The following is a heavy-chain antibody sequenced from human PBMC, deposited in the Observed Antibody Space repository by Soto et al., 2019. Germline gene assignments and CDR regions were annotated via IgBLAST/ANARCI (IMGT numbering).Heavy chain of an antibody. D-gene: IGHD6-13*01. J-gene: IGHJ4*02. CDR1: GGSMSSYY. V-gene: IGHV4-59*01. CDR3: ARDHPARSWFDY. Sequence: QVQLQESGPGLVKPSETLSLTCTVSGGSMSSYYWSWIRQHPGKGLEWIGYIYYSGSTNYNPSLKGRVTISVDTSKNQFSRTLNSVTAADTAVYYCARDHPARSWFDYWGPGSLVTVSS. CDR2: IYYSGST.